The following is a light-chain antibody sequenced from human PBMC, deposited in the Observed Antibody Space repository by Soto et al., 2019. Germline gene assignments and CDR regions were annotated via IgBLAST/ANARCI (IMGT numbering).Light chain of an antibody. Sequence: DIQMTQSPSTLSASVGDRVTITCRASQSISSWLAWYPQKPGKAPKLLIYDASSLESGVPSRFSGSGSGTDFTLTISSLQPDDFATYYCQQYNSYSRTFGQGTKVEIK. CDR1: QSISSW. V-gene: IGKV1-5*01. CDR3: QQYNSYSRT. J-gene: IGKJ1*01. CDR2: DAS.